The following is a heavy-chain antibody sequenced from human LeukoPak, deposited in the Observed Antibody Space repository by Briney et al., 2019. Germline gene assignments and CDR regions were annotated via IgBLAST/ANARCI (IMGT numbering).Heavy chain of an antibody. D-gene: IGHD3-10*01. V-gene: IGHV3-23*01. Sequence: GGSLRLSCAASGFTFSSYGMSWVRQAPGKGLEWVSVISGSGGSTDYADSVKGRFTISRDNSKNMLYLQMNSLRAEDTAVYYCARDSSMLRGPLVIYYFDFWGQGTLVTVSS. CDR3: ARDSSMLRGPLVIYYFDF. J-gene: IGHJ4*02. CDR1: GFTFSSYG. CDR2: ISGSGGST.